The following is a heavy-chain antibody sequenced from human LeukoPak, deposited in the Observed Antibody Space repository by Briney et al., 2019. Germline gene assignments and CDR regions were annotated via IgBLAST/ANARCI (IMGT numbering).Heavy chain of an antibody. Sequence: ASVKVSCKASGYTFTGYYMHWVRQAPGQGLEWMGWINPNSGGTNYAQKFQGRVTMTRDTSISTAYMELSSLRAEDTAVYYCAREVEQGFEANNWFDPWGQGTLVTVVS. J-gene: IGHJ5*02. CDR1: GYTFTGYY. D-gene: IGHD1/OR15-1a*01. V-gene: IGHV1-2*02. CDR3: AREVEQGFEANNWFDP. CDR2: INPNSGGT.